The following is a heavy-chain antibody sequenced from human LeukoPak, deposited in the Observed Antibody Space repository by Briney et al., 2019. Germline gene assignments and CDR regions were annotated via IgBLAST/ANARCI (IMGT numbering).Heavy chain of an antibody. V-gene: IGHV4-59*01. Sequence: SETLSLTCTVSGGSISSYYWSWIRQPPGKGLEWIGYIYYSGSTNFNPSLKSRVTISVDTSKNQFSLKLSSVTAADTAVYYCARDQTAMVLDYWGQGTLVTVSS. CDR3: ARDQTAMVLDY. D-gene: IGHD5-18*01. CDR2: IYYSGST. J-gene: IGHJ4*02. CDR1: GGSISSYY.